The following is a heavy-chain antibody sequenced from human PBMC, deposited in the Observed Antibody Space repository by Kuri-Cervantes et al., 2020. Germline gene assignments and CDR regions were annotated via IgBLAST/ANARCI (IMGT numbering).Heavy chain of an antibody. J-gene: IGHJ3*02. CDR1: GYTLTDLS. CDR3: ATASPFSVVVVAATFVAFDI. D-gene: IGHD2-15*01. Sequence: ASVKVSCKVSGYTLTDLSMHWVRQAPGKGLEWMGGFDPEDGETIYAQKFQGRVTMTEDTSTDTAYMELSSLRSEDTAVYYCATASPFSVVVVAATFVAFDIWGQGTMVTVSS. V-gene: IGHV1-24*01. CDR2: FDPEDGET.